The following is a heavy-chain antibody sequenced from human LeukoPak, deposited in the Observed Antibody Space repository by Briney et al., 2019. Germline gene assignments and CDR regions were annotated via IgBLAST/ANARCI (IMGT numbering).Heavy chain of an antibody. CDR2: IYYSGTT. D-gene: IGHD3-10*01. CDR1: GGSISSNY. CDR3: ARQISDYYYYYIDV. V-gene: IGHV4-39*01. Sequence: SETLSLTCTVSGGSISSNYWGWIRQTPGKGLEGIGTIYYSGTTYYNPSLESRATISEDTSKNQFSLTLRSVTAADTAVYYCARQISDYYYYYIDVWGKGTTVTVSS. J-gene: IGHJ6*03.